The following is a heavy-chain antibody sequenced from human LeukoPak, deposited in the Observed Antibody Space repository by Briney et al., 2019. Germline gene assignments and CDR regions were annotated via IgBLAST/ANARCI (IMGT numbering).Heavy chain of an antibody. CDR2: ISWNSGSI. CDR3: ARCYCSSTSCYPGYYYMDV. D-gene: IGHD2-2*01. J-gene: IGHJ6*03. Sequence: GGSLRLSCAASGFTFDDYALHWVRQAPGKGLEWVSGISWNSGSIGYADSVKGRFTISRDNAKNSLYLQMNSLRAEDTAVYYCARCYCSSTSCYPGYYYMDVWGKGTTVTVSS. CDR1: GFTFDDYA. V-gene: IGHV3-9*01.